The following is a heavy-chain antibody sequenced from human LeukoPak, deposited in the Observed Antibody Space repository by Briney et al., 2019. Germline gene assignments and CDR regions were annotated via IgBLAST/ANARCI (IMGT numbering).Heavy chain of an antibody. Sequence: PQTLSLTCTVSGGSISSGDYYWTWIRQPPGKGLEWIGYIYYSGSTYYNPSLKSRPTISVDTSKKQFSLKLTSVTAADTAVYFCARGVGSSWYGDWGQGTLVTVSS. V-gene: IGHV4-30-4*01. CDR1: GGSISSGDYY. D-gene: IGHD6-13*01. CDR3: ARGVGSSWYGD. J-gene: IGHJ4*02. CDR2: IYYSGST.